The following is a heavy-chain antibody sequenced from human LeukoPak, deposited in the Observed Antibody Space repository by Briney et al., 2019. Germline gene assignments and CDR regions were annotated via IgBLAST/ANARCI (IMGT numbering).Heavy chain of an antibody. CDR1: GGSISSYY. V-gene: IGHV4-59*01. D-gene: IGHD2-15*01. CDR3: ARGPQYCSGGTCYHNYFSGTDV. J-gene: IGHJ6*04. CDR2: IFYSGRT. Sequence: SETLSLTCTVSGGSISSYYWSWIRQPPGRGLEWIGYIFYSGRTNYNPSLKSVVTISVDTSKNQFSLRRTSVTAADTAVYYCARGPQYCSGGTCYHNYFSGTDVSGKGTTVTVSS.